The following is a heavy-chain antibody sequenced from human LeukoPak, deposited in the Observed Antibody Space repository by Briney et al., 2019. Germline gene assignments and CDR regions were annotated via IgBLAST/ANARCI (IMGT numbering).Heavy chain of an antibody. CDR2: INRDGGST. CDR1: GFTFSSYW. J-gene: IGHJ6*04. V-gene: IGHV3-74*01. CDR3: ARGAGVAAADTGVLSLPHGVDV. Sequence: GGSLRLSCAASGFTFSSYWMHWVRQSPGKGRVWVSRINRDGGSTNYADSVKGRFTISRDNAKNTVYLLLNSLRGEDSAVYYCARGAGVAAADTGVLSLPHGVDVWGKGTTVTVSS. D-gene: IGHD6-13*01.